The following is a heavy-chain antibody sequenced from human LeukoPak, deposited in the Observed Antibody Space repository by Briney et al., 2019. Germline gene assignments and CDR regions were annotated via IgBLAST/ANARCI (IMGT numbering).Heavy chain of an antibody. Sequence: PGGSLRLSCAASGFTFSDYNMNWVRQAPGKGLEWIGEINHSGSTNYNPSLKSRVTISVDTSKNQFSLKLSSVTAADTAVYYCAREGTAGFWDYWGQGTLVTVSS. V-gene: IGHV4-34*01. J-gene: IGHJ4*02. CDR1: GFTFSDYN. CDR2: INHSGST. CDR3: AREGTAGFWDY. D-gene: IGHD3-3*01.